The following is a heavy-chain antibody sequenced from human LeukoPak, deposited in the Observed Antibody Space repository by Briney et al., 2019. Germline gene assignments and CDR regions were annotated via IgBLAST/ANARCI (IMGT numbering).Heavy chain of an antibody. J-gene: IGHJ4*02. CDR3: AKDERGGVPAALDY. CDR1: GSTFSSYA. V-gene: IGHV3-23*01. Sequence: GGSLRLSCAASGSTFSSYAMTWVRQAPGKGLEWVSAIGGSGTTTYYADSVKGRFTISRDNSKNTLYLQMNSLRAEDTAVYYCAKDERGGVPAALDYWGQGTLVTVSS. CDR2: IGGSGTTT. D-gene: IGHD2-2*01.